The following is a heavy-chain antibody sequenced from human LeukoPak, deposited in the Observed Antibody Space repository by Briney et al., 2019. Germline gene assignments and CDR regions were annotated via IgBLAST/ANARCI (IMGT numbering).Heavy chain of an antibody. CDR1: GITFSSYA. CDR3: APNWNLDY. D-gene: IGHD1-1*01. CDR2: ISASGGST. J-gene: IGHJ4*02. Sequence: GGSLRLSCVVSGITFSSYAMSWVRQAPGKGLDWVSAISASGGSTYYADSVKGRFTISRDNSRNTVYLQMNSLRGEDTAIYYCAPNWNLDYWGQGSLVTVSS. V-gene: IGHV3-23*01.